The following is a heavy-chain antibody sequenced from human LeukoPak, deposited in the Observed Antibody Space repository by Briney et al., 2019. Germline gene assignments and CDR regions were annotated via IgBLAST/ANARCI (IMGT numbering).Heavy chain of an antibody. Sequence: PGGSLRLSCAASGFTFSSYSMNWVRQAPGKGLEWASFICSSSSTIYYAASVKGRFTISRDNAKNSLYLQMNSLRDEDTAVYYCARDLLYCSGGSCYWGFDYWGQGTLVTVSS. CDR2: ICSSSSTI. J-gene: IGHJ4*02. CDR3: ARDLLYCSGGSCYWGFDY. CDR1: GFTFSSYS. D-gene: IGHD2-15*01. V-gene: IGHV3-48*02.